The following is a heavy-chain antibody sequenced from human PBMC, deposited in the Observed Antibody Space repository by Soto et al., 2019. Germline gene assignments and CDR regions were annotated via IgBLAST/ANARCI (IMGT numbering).Heavy chain of an antibody. Sequence: SETLSLTCTVSVDSISTYYWSWIRRPAGKGLEWIGRIDASGNTNYNPSLKSRVTMSADTSRKQFSLKLTSVTAADTAVYYCARYSNNWFQTEGMDVWGQGTTVTVAS. CDR3: ARYSNNWFQTEGMDV. J-gene: IGHJ6*02. CDR2: IDASGNT. D-gene: IGHD1-20*01. V-gene: IGHV4-4*07. CDR1: VDSISTYY.